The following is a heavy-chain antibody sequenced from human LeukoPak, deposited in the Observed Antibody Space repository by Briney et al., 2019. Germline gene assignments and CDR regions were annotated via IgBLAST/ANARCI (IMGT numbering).Heavy chain of an antibody. J-gene: IGHJ4*02. Sequence: KPSETLSLTCTVSGGSISSYYWSWIRQPPGKGLEWIGYIYYGGSTNYNPSLKSRVTISVDTSKNQFSLKLSSVTAADTAVYYCARVGYYYDNSGYYRYFDYWGQGTLVTVSS. CDR2: IYYGGST. D-gene: IGHD3-22*01. V-gene: IGHV4-59*01. CDR3: ARVGYYYDNSGYYRYFDY. CDR1: GGSISSYY.